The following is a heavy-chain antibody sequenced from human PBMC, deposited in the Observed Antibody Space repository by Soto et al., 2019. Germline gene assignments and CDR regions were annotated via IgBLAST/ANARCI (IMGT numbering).Heavy chain of an antibody. J-gene: IGHJ4*02. Sequence: QVQLVQSGAEVKKPGASVKVSCNACGYTFTSYGISWVRQAPGQGLEWMGWISAYNGDTKYAQRFQGRVTMTPDASTGTAHMDRRSLRSVDTAVYYCVSDSSMTVVVGGYWGQGTLVTVSS. V-gene: IGHV1-18*01. CDR2: ISAYNGDT. CDR3: VSDSSMTVVVGGY. CDR1: GYTFTSYG. D-gene: IGHD3-22*01.